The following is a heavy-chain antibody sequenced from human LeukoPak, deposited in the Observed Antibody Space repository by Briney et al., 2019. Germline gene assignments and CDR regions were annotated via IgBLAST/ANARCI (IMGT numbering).Heavy chain of an antibody. CDR2: ISGSCGRT. D-gene: IGHD1-20*01. Sequence: PGGSLRLSCAASGCTFSSYAMSWVRQAPGKGLEWVSAISGSCGRTYYADTVKGRFTISRDNSKNTLYLQMNSMRAEDTAVCYFANSSPAVQKTIPGITGGRRGTWGGFDPWGQGTLVTVSS. CDR1: GCTFSSYA. V-gene: IGHV3-23*01. J-gene: IGHJ5*02. CDR3: ANSSPAVQKTIPGITGGRRGTWGGFDP.